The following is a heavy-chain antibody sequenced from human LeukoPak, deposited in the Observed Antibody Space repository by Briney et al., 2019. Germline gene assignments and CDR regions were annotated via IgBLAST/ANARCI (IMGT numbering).Heavy chain of an antibody. CDR2: IYYSGST. D-gene: IGHD5/OR15-5a*01. V-gene: IGHV4-61*01. J-gene: IGHJ4*02. CDR3: AREVYEAVVFDY. CDR1: GGSVSNGSYY. Sequence: SETLSLTCTVSGGSVSNGSYYWSWIRQPPGKGLEWIGYIYYSGSTNYNPSLKSRVTISVDTSKNQFSLKLSSVTAADTAVYYCAREVYEAVVFDYWGQGTLVAVSS.